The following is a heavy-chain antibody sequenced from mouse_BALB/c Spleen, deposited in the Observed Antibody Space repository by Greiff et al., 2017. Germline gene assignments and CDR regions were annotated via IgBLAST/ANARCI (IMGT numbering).Heavy chain of an antibody. CDR3: ARSGLGHWYFDV. CDR1: GYTFTSYD. CDR2: IFPGDGST. D-gene: IGHD4-1*01. J-gene: IGHJ1*01. Sequence: VQLQQPGAELVKPGAPVKLSCKASGYTFTSYDINWVRQRPEQGLEWIGWIFPGDGSTKYNEKFKGKATLTTDKSSSTAYMQLSRLTSEDSAVYFCARSGLGHWYFDVWGAGTTVTVSS. V-gene: IGHV1S56*01.